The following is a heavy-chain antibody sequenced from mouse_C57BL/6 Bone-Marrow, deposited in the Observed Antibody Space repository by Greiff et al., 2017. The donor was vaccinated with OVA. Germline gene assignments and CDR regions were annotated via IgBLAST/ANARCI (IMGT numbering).Heavy chain of an antibody. J-gene: IGHJ2*01. CDR3: ARDYGYDLDY. Sequence: VQLQQSGAELVRPGASVKLSCKASGYTFTDYYINWVKQRPGQGLEWIARIYPGSGNTYYNEKFKGKATLTAEKSSSTAYMQLSSLTSEDSAVYCCARDYGYDLDYWGQGTTLTVSA. CDR2: IYPGSGNT. CDR1: GYTFTDYY. D-gene: IGHD2-2*01. V-gene: IGHV1-76*01.